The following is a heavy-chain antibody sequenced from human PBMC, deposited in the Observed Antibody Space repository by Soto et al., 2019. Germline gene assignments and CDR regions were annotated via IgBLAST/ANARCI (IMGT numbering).Heavy chain of an antibody. J-gene: IGHJ6*02. CDR1: GFTFSSYD. D-gene: IGHD3-3*01. V-gene: IGHV3-30-3*01. Sequence: GGSLRLSCAASGFTFSSYDMHWVRQAPGKGLEWVAVISYDGSNKYYADSVKGRFTISRDNSKNTLYLQMNSLRAEDTAVYYCARETGRFLAWSNFYYYYYGMDVWGQGTTVTVSS. CDR3: ARETGRFLAWSNFYYYYYGMDV. CDR2: ISYDGSNK.